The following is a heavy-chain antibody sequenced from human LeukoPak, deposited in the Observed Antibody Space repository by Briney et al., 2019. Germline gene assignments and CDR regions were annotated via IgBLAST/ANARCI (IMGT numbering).Heavy chain of an antibody. CDR3: ARGPTISETGYFDY. J-gene: IGHJ4*03. D-gene: IGHD1-1*01. CDR1: GGSFTGYY. Sequence: PSETLSLTCAVYGGSFTGYYWSWIRQSPGKGLQWIAEVNHRGDTNYNPSVTGRVTISVDTSKNQFSLKVTSLTAADTAVYYCARGPTISETGYFDYWGQGTLVAVSS. V-gene: IGHV4-34*01. CDR2: VNHRGDT.